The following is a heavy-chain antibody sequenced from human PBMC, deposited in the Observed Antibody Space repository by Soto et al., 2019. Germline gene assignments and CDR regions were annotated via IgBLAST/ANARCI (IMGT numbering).Heavy chain of an antibody. V-gene: IGHV1-18*01. CDR2: ISAYNGNT. Sequence: QVQLVQSGAEEKKPGASVKVSCKASGYTFTSYGISWVRQAPGQGLEWMGWISAYNGNTNYAQKLQGRVTMTTDTSTSTAYMELRSLRSDDTAVYYCARSYLPYYYGSGSNYGMDVWGQGTTVTVSS. CDR3: ARSYLPYYYGSGSNYGMDV. J-gene: IGHJ6*02. D-gene: IGHD3-10*01. CDR1: GYTFTSYG.